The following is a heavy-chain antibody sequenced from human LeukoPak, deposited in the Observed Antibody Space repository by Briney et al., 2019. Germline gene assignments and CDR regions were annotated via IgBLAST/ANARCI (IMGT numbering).Heavy chain of an antibody. CDR3: ARGGGYDRDWFDP. J-gene: IGHJ5*02. CDR1: GFTFSSYA. Sequence: PGGSLRLSCAASGFTFSSYAMSWVRQAPGKGLVWVSAISGSGGSTYYADSVKGRFTISRDNSKNTLYLQMNSLRAEDTAVYYCARGGGYDRDWFDPWGQGTLVTVSS. CDR2: ISGSGGST. V-gene: IGHV3-23*01. D-gene: IGHD5-12*01.